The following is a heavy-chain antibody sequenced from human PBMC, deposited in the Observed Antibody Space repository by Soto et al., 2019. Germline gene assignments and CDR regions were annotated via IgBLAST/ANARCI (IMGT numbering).Heavy chain of an antibody. Sequence: SETLSLTCTVSGDSISNTTYYWSWIRQPPGKGLEWIGSIYYSGTTYYSGTTYYNPSLRSRLTISVDTSKNQFSLKLSSVTSADTAIYFCARPLGRNWFDPWGQGTLVTVSS. CDR3: ARPLGRNWFDP. CDR2: IYYSGTT. V-gene: IGHV4-39*01. J-gene: IGHJ5*02. CDR1: GDSISNTTYY. D-gene: IGHD1-26*01.